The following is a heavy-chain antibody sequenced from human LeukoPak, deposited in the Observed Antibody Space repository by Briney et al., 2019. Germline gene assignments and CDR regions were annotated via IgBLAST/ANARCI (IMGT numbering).Heavy chain of an antibody. CDR2: ISSSGSTI. CDR1: GFTFSSYE. D-gene: IGHD5-18*01. Sequence: QTGGSLRLSCAASGFTFSSYEMNWVRQAPGKGLEWVSYISSSGSTIYYADSVKGRFTISRDNAKNSLYLQMNSLRAEDTAVYYCAADGMWIQLWHFDPWGQGTLVTVSS. J-gene: IGHJ5*02. V-gene: IGHV3-48*03. CDR3: AADGMWIQLWHFDP.